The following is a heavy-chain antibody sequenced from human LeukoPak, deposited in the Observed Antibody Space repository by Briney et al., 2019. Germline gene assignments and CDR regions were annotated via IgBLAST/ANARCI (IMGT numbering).Heavy chain of an antibody. CDR2: LYTGGTT. CDR3: AGPMFGELLYDY. V-gene: IGHV3-53*01. CDR1: GFNVSSNY. Sequence: GGSLRLSCTASGFNVSSNYMSWVRQAPGKGLEWVSLLYTGGTTYCADSVKGRFTISRDNSKNTLYLQMNSLRSEDTAVYYCAGPMFGELLYDYWGQGTLVTVSS. D-gene: IGHD3-10*02. J-gene: IGHJ4*02.